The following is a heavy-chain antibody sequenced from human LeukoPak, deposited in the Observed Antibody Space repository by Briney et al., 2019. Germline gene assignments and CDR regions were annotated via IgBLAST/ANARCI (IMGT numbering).Heavy chain of an antibody. J-gene: IGHJ4*02. V-gene: IGHV3-66*01. Sequence: GGSLRLSCAASGFTVSNNYMRWVRQAPGKGLEWVSIIYSGGNTYYADSLKGRFSISRDNSKNTLYLQMNSLRAEDTAVYYCTTVSSRRFDYWGQGTLVTVSS. CDR2: IYSGGNT. CDR1: GFTVSNNY. CDR3: TTVSSRRFDY.